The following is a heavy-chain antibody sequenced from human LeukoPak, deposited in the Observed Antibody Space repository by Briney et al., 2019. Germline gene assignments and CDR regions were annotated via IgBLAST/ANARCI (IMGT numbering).Heavy chain of an antibody. V-gene: IGHV3-74*03. CDR1: GFTFSGTW. D-gene: IGHD3-10*01. CDR3: ARGDVLLWFGELLEDNWFDP. J-gene: IGHJ5*02. CDR2: ITSDGIST. Sequence: GGSLRLSCAASGFTFSGTWMHWVRQPPGKGLVWVARITSDGISTTYAESVKGRFTISRDNAKNTLYLQMNSLRAEDTAVYYCARGDVLLWFGELLEDNWFDPWGQGTLVTVSS.